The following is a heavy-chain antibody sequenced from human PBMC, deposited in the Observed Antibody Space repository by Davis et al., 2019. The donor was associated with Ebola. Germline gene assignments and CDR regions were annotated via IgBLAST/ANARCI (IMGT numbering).Heavy chain of an antibody. CDR1: GYTFTSYG. CDR2: ISAYNGNT. Sequence: AASVKVSCKASGYTFTSYGISWVRQAPGQGLEWMGWISAYNGNTNYAQKFQGRVTMTIDTSTTTAYMELRSLRSGDTAVYYCARDEYCSRGVCPNIHPYYFDFWGQGTLVTVSS. J-gene: IGHJ4*02. CDR3: ARDEYCSRGVCPNIHPYYFDF. D-gene: IGHD2-8*02. V-gene: IGHV1-18*01.